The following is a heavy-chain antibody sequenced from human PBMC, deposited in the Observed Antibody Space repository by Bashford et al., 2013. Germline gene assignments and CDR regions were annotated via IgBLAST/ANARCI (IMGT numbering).Heavy chain of an antibody. CDR3: AREPTLTAASYSYYYGMDI. Sequence: ASVKVSCKASGYSFTTYGITWVRQAPGQGLEWMGWISTYDGDTNYAQKFQGRVTMTRDTSMSTVYMELSSLRSEDTAVYYCAREPTLTAASYSYYYGMDIWGQGTTVTVSS. V-gene: IGHV1-18*01. CDR1: GYSFTTYG. CDR2: ISTYDGDT. D-gene: IGHD4-17*01. J-gene: IGHJ6*02.